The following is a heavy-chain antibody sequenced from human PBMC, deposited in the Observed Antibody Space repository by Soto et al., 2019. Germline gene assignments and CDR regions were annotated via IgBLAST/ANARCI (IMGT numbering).Heavy chain of an antibody. J-gene: IGHJ4*02. V-gene: IGHV3-30*18. CDR2: ISYDGSNK. CDR3: AKDTYYYDSSGYPSLAGFDY. CDR1: GFTFSSYG. D-gene: IGHD3-22*01. Sequence: QVQLVESGGGVVQPGRSLRLSCAASGFTFSSYGMHWVRQAPGKGLEWVAVISYDGSNKYYADSVKGRFTISRDNSKNTLYLQMNSLRAKDTAVYYCAKDTYYYDSSGYPSLAGFDYWGQGTLVTVSS.